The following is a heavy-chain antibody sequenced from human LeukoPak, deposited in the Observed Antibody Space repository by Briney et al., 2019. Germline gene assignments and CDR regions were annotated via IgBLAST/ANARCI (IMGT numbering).Heavy chain of an antibody. CDR3: TRQGSIWFYFDY. D-gene: IGHD6-13*01. V-gene: IGHV5-51*01. J-gene: IGHJ4*02. CDR2: IYPGDSDT. Sequence: GESLKISCKTSGYTFTSYWIAWVRQMPGKGLEWMGIIYPGDSDTRYSPSFQGQVTISADKSISTAYLQWSSLKASDTAMYYCTRQGSIWFYFDYWGQGTLVTVSS. CDR1: GYTFTSYW.